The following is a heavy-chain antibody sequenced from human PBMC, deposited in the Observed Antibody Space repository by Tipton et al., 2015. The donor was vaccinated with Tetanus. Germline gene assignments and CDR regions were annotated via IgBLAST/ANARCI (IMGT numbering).Heavy chain of an antibody. CDR3: ARDQARGARGWNYFDF. J-gene: IGHJ4*02. D-gene: IGHD1-26*01. V-gene: IGHV4-31*03. CDR2: IYSSGST. Sequence: TLSLTCTVSGVSISGGRYYWSWIRQRPGKGLEWIGDIYSSGSTYTDPSLKGRVTISVDTSKNQFSLRLDSVTAADTAVYYCARDQARGARGWNYFDFWGQGPLVTVSS. CDR1: GVSISGGRYY.